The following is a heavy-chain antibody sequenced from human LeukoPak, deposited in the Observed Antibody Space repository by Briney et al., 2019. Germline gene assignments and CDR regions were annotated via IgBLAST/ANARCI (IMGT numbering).Heavy chain of an antibody. CDR3: AKEQGQVPVPLVVAGTYYFDY. V-gene: IGHV1-69*01. CDR2: IIPIFGTA. CDR1: GGTFSSYA. D-gene: IGHD2-15*01. Sequence: SVKVSCKASGGTFSSYAISWVRQAPGQVLEWMGGIIPIFGTANYAQKFQGRVTITADESTSTAYMELSSLRSEDTAVYYCAKEQGQVPVPLVVAGTYYFDYWGQGTLVTVSS. J-gene: IGHJ4*02.